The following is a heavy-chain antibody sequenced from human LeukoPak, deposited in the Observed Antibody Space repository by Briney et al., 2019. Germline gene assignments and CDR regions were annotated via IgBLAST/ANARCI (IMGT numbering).Heavy chain of an antibody. CDR2: IYYSGST. J-gene: IGHJ3*02. CDR1: GGSISSYY. Sequence: SETLSLTCTVSGGSISSYYWGWIRQPPGKGLEWIGYIYYSGSTNYNPSLKSRVTISVDTSKNQFSLKLSSVTAADTAVYYCARDGGIGDIVVVPAALDAFDIWGQGTMVTVSS. V-gene: IGHV4-59*01. CDR3: ARDGGIGDIVVVPAALDAFDI. D-gene: IGHD2-2*01.